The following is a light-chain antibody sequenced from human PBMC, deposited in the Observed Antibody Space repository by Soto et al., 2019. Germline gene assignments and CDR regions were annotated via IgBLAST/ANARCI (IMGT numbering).Light chain of an antibody. CDR2: AAS. CDR1: QSISSY. J-gene: IGKJ5*01. V-gene: IGKV1-39*01. CDR3: QQYNSHPIT. Sequence: IQMTHSPSSLSSSVGDRVTITCRASQSISSYLNWYQQKPGKAPKLLIYAASSLQSGVPSRFSGSGSGTDFTLTISSLQPDDFATYYCQQYNSHPITFGQGTRLEIK.